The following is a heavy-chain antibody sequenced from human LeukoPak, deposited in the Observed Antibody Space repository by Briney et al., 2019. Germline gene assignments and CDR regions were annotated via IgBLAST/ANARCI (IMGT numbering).Heavy chain of an antibody. D-gene: IGHD2-15*01. Sequence: PSETLSLTCTVSGESISSYHWTWIRQPPGRGLEWIGYIYYSGDSNYNPSLKSRVTISLDTSNNQFSLKLNSVTAADTAIYYCATYTRLCSGGTCYSIDYWGQGTLVTVSS. J-gene: IGHJ4*02. CDR2: IYYSGDS. V-gene: IGHV4-59*08. CDR3: ATYTRLCSGGTCYSIDY. CDR1: GESISSYH.